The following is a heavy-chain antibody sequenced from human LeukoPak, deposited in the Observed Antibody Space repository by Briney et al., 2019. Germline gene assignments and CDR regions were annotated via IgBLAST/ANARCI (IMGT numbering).Heavy chain of an antibody. CDR3: ARDRPTISYYYYYYGMDV. J-gene: IGHJ6*02. Sequence: PGGSLRLSCAASGXTFSSYWMHWVRQAPGKGLVWVSRINSDGSSTSYADSVKGRFTISRDSAKNTLYLQMNSLRAEDTAVYYCARDRPTISYYYYYYGMDVWGQGTTVTVSS. CDR2: INSDGSST. D-gene: IGHD4/OR15-4a*01. V-gene: IGHV3-74*01. CDR1: GXTFSSYW.